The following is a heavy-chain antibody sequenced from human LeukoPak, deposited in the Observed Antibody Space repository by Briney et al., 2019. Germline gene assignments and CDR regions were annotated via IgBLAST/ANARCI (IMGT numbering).Heavy chain of an antibody. CDR3: AKDQSRIAVAGTFDY. V-gene: IGHV3-23*01. Sequence: GGSLRLSCAASGFTFSSYSMNWVRQAPGKGLEWVSAISGSGGSTYYADSVKGRFTISRDNSKNTLYLQMNSLRAEDTAVYYCAKDQSRIAVAGTFDYWGQGTLVTVSS. D-gene: IGHD6-19*01. CDR1: GFTFSSYS. CDR2: ISGSGGST. J-gene: IGHJ4*02.